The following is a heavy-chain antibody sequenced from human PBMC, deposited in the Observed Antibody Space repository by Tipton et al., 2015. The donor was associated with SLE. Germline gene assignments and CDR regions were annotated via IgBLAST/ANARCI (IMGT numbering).Heavy chain of an antibody. CDR3: ARGILTGEYYFDY. J-gene: IGHJ4*02. D-gene: IGHD3-9*01. V-gene: IGHV4-34*01. Sequence: TPSLTCAVYGGSFSGYYWSWIRQPPGKGLEWIGEINHSGSTNYNPSLKSRVTISVDTSKNQFSLKLSSVTAADTAVYYCARGILTGEYYFDYWGQGTLVTVSS. CDR1: GGSFSGYY. CDR2: INHSGST.